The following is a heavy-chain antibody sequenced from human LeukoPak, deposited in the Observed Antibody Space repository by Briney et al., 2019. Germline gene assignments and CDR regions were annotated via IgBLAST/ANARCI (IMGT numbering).Heavy chain of an antibody. CDR2: IRSKAYGGTT. CDR1: GFTFGDYA. V-gene: IGHV3-49*04. D-gene: IGHD4-17*01. CDR3: TRVLNGDYGTFDY. Sequence: GGSLRLSCTASGFTFGDYAMSWVRQAPGKGLEWVGIIRSKAYGGTTEYAASVKGRFTISRDDSKSIAYLQMNSLNTEDTAVYYCTRVLNGDYGTFDYWGQGTLVTVSS. J-gene: IGHJ4*02.